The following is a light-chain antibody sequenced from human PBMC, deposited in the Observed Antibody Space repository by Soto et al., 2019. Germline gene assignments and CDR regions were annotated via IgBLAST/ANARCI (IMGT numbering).Light chain of an antibody. CDR2: DAS. CDR3: QQRSNWPIT. CDR1: QSVSSY. V-gene: IGKV3-11*01. J-gene: IGKJ5*01. Sequence: EIVLTQSPATLSLSPGERATLSCRASQSVSSYLAWYQQKPGQAPSLLMYDASNRATGIPARFSGSGSGTEFTLTISSLEPEDFAVYYCQQRSNWPITFGQGTRLEIK.